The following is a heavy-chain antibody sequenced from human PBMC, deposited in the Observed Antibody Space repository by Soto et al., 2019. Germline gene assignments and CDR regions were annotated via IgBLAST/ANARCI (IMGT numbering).Heavy chain of an antibody. CDR2: IKQDESDK. CDR1: GFRFRDYW. Sequence: EVQLVESGGGLVQTGGPLRLSCAVSGFRFRDYWMSWVRQAPGKGLEWVANIKQDESDKYYVDSVKGRFTISRDNAKNALYLQMNSLRVEDTAVYYCAAYCYTMTCTHFHGYSWGQGTQVTVSS. CDR3: AAYCYTMTCTHFHGYS. V-gene: IGHV3-7*03. J-gene: IGHJ5*02. D-gene: IGHD3-16*02.